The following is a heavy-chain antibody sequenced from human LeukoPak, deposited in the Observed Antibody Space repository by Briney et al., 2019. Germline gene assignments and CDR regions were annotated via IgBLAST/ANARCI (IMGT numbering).Heavy chain of an antibody. J-gene: IGHJ4*02. CDR2: IDPNTGDT. D-gene: IGHD3-10*01. Sequence: GASVKVSCKASGQSLTGYFIHSGRQAPGQGLEWVGRIDPNTGDTIYAQNFQGRVTVTSATSISTAYMELSRLTSDDTAVYFCARLCLHGSGTYYFFDYWGQGTRVSVS. CDR3: ARLCLHGSGTYYFFDY. V-gene: IGHV1-2*06. CDR1: GQSLTGYF.